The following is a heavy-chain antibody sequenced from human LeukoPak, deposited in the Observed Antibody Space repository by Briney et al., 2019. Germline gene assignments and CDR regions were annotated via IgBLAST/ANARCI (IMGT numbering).Heavy chain of an antibody. V-gene: IGHV4-30-4*01. Sequence: SQTLSLTCTVSGGSISSGDYYWSWLRQPPGKGLEGIGYTYYSGSTYYNPFLKSRVTISVASSKNQFSLKLSSVTAADTAVYYCASSSGGTLFFFDLWGRGTLGTVSS. CDR2: TYYSGST. J-gene: IGHJ2*01. D-gene: IGHD2-15*01. CDR3: ASSSGGTLFFFDL. CDR1: GGSISSGDYY.